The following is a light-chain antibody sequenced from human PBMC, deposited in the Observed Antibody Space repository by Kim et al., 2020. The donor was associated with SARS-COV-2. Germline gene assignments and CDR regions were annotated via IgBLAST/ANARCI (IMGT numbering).Light chain of an antibody. Sequence: ASTGDRLIITCRASQDISSYLAWYQQKPGKAPKLLIYAASTLQSGVPSRFSGSASGTEFTLTISCLQSYDCATYYCQQYYDYPRTFGQGTKVDIK. CDR3: QQYYDYPRT. CDR2: AAS. V-gene: IGKV1-8*01. CDR1: QDISSY. J-gene: IGKJ1*01.